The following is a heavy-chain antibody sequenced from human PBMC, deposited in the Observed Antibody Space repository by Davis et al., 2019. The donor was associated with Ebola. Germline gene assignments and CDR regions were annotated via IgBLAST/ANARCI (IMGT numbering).Heavy chain of an antibody. CDR2: LGTSADT. D-gene: IGHD1-26*01. CDR1: GIVFRNYV. J-gene: IGHJ3*02. Sequence: GESLKISGAASGIVFRNYVMSWVRQAPGKGLEWVSTLGTSADTYYADSVKGRFTISRDNSKNTLYLQMNGLRVEDTAIYYCAKDTSNIWFDMWGQGTNVTVSS. CDR3: AKDTSNIWFDM. V-gene: IGHV3-23*01.